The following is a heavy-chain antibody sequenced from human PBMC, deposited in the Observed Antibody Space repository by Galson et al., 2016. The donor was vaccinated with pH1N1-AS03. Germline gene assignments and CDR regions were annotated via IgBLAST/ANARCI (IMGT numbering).Heavy chain of an antibody. Sequence: SLRLSCAASGFTFSSYGMHWVRQAPGKGPEWLTFVRHDGNNQYYADSVKGRFTVSRDNSKNTLSLQMDSLRPEDTAIYYCAQDRVNGIDATTRWFAPWGQGVRVTVSS. J-gene: IGHJ5*02. D-gene: IGHD1-7*01. CDR2: VRHDGNNQ. V-gene: IGHV3-30*02. CDR1: GFTFSSYG. CDR3: AQDRVNGIDATTRWFAP.